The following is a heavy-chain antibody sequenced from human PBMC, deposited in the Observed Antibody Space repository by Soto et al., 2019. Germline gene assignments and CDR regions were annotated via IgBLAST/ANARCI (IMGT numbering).Heavy chain of an antibody. Sequence: GGSLRLSCAATGFTLRKYLMAWVRQTPGKGLEFVANIREDGKEINYVDSVKGRFTISRDNARNSLFLQMNSLRDDDTAVYYCGTDQWGGAFDIGGQGTMVTVSS. D-gene: IGHD3-10*01. CDR3: GTDQWGGAFDI. J-gene: IGHJ3*02. CDR2: IREDGKEI. V-gene: IGHV3-7*01. CDR1: GFTLRKYL.